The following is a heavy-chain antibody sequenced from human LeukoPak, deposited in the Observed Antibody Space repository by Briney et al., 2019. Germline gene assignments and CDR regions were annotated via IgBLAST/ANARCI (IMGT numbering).Heavy chain of an antibody. CDR2: IGTSTSYI. Sequence: PGGSLRLSCAASGFTFSDYYMSWIRQTPGKGLEWVSSIGTSTSYIYYADSVKGRFTISRDNAKNLLFLQMNNLRAEDTAVYYCARDVDRRDDPWGQGILVTVSS. D-gene: IGHD3-9*01. J-gene: IGHJ5*02. V-gene: IGHV3-11*06. CDR3: ARDVDRRDDP. CDR1: GFTFSDYY.